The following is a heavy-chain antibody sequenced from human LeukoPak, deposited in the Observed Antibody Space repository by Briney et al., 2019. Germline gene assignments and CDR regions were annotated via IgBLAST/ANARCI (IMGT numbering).Heavy chain of an antibody. V-gene: IGHV3-11*01. Sequence: GGSLRLSCAASGFTFSDYYMSWLRQAPGKGLEWVSYISSSGSTIYYADSVKGRFTISRDNAKNSLYLQMNSLRAEDTAVYYCARDAQRFLEWLLYGGNWFDPWGQGTLVTVSS. J-gene: IGHJ5*02. CDR3: ARDAQRFLEWLLYGGNWFDP. CDR2: ISSSGSTI. D-gene: IGHD3-3*01. CDR1: GFTFSDYY.